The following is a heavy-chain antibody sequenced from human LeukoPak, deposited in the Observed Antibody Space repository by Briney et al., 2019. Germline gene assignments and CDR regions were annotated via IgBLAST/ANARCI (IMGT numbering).Heavy chain of an antibody. Sequence: GGSLRLSCAASGFTFSSYAMSWVRQAPGKGREWVSAISGSGGSTYYADSVKGRFTISRDNSKNTLYLQMNSLRAEDTAVYYCAKDHYPSYYDILTGYMGYYFDYWGQGTLVTVSS. CDR1: GFTFSSYA. D-gene: IGHD3-9*01. CDR3: AKDHYPSYYDILTGYMGYYFDY. J-gene: IGHJ4*02. V-gene: IGHV3-23*01. CDR2: ISGSGGST.